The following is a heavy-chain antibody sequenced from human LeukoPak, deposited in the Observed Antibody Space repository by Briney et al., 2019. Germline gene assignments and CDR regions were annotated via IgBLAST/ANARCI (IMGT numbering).Heavy chain of an antibody. CDR2: IIPIFGTA. D-gene: IGHD4-17*01. V-gene: IGHV1-69*05. Sequence: ASVKVSCKASGGTFSSYAISWVRQAPGQGLEWMGGIIPIFGTANYAQKFQGRVTMTTDTSTSTAYMELRSLRSDDTAVYYCARAARAYGDYWGQGTLVTVSS. CDR3: ARAARAYGDY. J-gene: IGHJ4*02. CDR1: GGTFSSYA.